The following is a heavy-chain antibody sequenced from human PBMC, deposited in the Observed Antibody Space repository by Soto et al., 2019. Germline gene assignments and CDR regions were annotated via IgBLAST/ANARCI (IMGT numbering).Heavy chain of an antibody. D-gene: IGHD5-18*01. CDR2: IYHSGST. Sequence: SETLSLTCAVSGGSISSSNWWSWVRQPPGKGLEWIGEIYHSGSTNYNPSLKSRVTISVDKSKNQFSLKLSSVTAADTAVYYCVMESFHVDTAMVGPFDYWGQGTLVTVSS. V-gene: IGHV4-4*02. CDR3: VMESFHVDTAMVGPFDY. CDR1: GGSISSSNW. J-gene: IGHJ4*02.